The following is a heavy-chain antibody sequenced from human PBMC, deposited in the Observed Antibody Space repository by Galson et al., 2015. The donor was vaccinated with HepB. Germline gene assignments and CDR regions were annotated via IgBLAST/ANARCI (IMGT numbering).Heavy chain of an antibody. CDR1: GFTFSSYA. Sequence: SLRLSCAASGFTFSSYAMHWVRQAPGKGLEWVAVISYDGSNKYYADSVKGRFTISRDNSKNTLYLQMNSLRAEDTAVYYCARDMFVPAANYYYYYGMDVWGQGTTVTVSS. J-gene: IGHJ6*02. CDR2: ISYDGSNK. D-gene: IGHD2-2*01. CDR3: ARDMFVPAANYYYYYGMDV. V-gene: IGHV3-30-3*01.